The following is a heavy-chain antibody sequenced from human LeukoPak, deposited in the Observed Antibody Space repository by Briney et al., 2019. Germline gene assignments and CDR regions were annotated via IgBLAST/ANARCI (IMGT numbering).Heavy chain of an antibody. D-gene: IGHD2-21*02. J-gene: IGHJ4*02. Sequence: SETLSLTCTVSGGSISSSSYYWGWIRQPPGKGLEWIGRIYYSGSTYYNPSLKSRVTISVDTSKNQFSLKLSSVTAADTAVYYCARVPPHIVVVTAITYWGQGTLVTVSS. CDR3: ARVPPHIVVVTAITY. CDR1: GGSISSSSYY. V-gene: IGHV4-39*07. CDR2: IYYSGST.